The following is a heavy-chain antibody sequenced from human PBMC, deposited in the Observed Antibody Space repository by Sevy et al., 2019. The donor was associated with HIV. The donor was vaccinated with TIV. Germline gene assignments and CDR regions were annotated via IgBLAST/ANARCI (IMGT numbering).Heavy chain of an antibody. CDR3: ARDPDWGAHDR. V-gene: IGHV3-7*01. D-gene: IGHD7-27*01. Sequence: GGSLRLSCQVSGFTFRDFWMTWVRQSPGKGLEWVAYINQDERHINLLDSVRGRFTISRDNAKNSLYLQMDSLRAEDTAIYYYARDPDWGAHDRWGQGTLVTVSS. J-gene: IGHJ5*02. CDR1: GFTFRDFW. CDR2: INQDERHI.